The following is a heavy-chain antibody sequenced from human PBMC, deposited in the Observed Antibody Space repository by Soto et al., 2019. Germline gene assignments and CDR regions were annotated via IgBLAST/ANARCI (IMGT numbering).Heavy chain of an antibody. Sequence: SDTLSLTCTVSGASVSTRVYVWTWIRQHPGKGQEWIGYIDNSGSTYYNPSITGRVDISVDTSKNEFSLNLQYLTAADTAFYYCAGAVSDFDVRRYRTSYFDQWGQGILVTVSS. V-gene: IGHV4-31*03. J-gene: IGHJ4*02. D-gene: IGHD3-10*02. CDR1: GASVSTRVYV. CDR2: IDNSGST. CDR3: AGAVSDFDVRRYRTSYFDQ.